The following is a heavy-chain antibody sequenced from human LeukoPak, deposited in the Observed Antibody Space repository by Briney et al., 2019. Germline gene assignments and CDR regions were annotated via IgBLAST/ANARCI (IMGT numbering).Heavy chain of an antibody. D-gene: IGHD2-2*02. CDR3: ARSCIVVVPAAISVWFDP. Sequence: SETLSLTCTVSGGSISSGDYSWSWIRQPPGKGLEWIGYIYYSGSTYYNPSLKSRVTISVDTSKNQFSLKLSSVTAADTAVYYCARSCIVVVPAAISVWFDPWGQGTLVTASS. CDR2: IYYSGST. V-gene: IGHV4-30-4*01. CDR1: GGSISSGDYS. J-gene: IGHJ5*02.